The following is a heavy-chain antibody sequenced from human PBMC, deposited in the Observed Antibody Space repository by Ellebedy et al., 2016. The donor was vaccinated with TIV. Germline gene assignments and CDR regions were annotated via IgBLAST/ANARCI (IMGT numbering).Heavy chain of an antibody. J-gene: IGHJ4*02. D-gene: IGHD3-22*01. V-gene: IGHV4-31*03. CDR2: IHYTGPT. CDR1: GDSITNGGYS. CDR3: ASYDRSAYYYYFDS. Sequence: MPSETLSLTCTVSGDSITNGGYSWSWVRHIPGRGLEWIGYIHYTGPTFNNPSLSSRLTISFDTSRNQFSLQLSSVTAADTAVYYCASYDRSAYYYYFDSWGQGILVTVSS.